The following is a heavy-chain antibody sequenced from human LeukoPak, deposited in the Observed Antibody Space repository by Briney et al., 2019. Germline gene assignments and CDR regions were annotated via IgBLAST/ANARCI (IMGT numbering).Heavy chain of an antibody. D-gene: IGHD3-22*01. CDR1: GGSISSYY. J-gene: IGHJ5*02. CDR2: IYTSGST. CDR3: ARDELRHYYDSSGYYSFNWFDP. Sequence: SETLSLTCTVSGGSISSYYWSWIRQPAGKGLEWIGRIYTSGSTNYNPSLKSRVTTSVDTSKNQFSLKLSSVTAADTAVYYCARDELRHYYDSSGYYSFNWFDPWGQGTLVTVSS. V-gene: IGHV4-4*07.